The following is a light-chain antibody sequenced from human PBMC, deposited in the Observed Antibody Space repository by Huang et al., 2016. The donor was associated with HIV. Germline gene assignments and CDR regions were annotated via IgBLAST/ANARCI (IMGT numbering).Light chain of an antibody. CDR3: QQYNSYPYT. V-gene: IGKV1-5*01. Sequence: DIQMTQSPSTLSASVGDRVTITCRASQSINAWLAWYQQKPGKAPELLSFDASTLETGVPSTFSGSGYGTEFTLDISSLQPHDLATYYCQQYNSYPYTFGQGTKLEI. CDR1: QSINAW. J-gene: IGKJ2*01. CDR2: DAS.